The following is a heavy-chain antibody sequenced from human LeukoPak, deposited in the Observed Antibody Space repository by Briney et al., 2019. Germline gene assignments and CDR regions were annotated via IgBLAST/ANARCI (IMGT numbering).Heavy chain of an antibody. Sequence: SQTLSLTCAVSGGSISSGGYSWSWIRQPPGKGLEWIGYIYHSGSTYYNPSLKSRVTISVDRSKNQFSLKLSPVTAADTAVYYCAKAPPYYYVPPPDYWGQGTLVTVSS. CDR2: IYHSGST. V-gene: IGHV4-30-2*01. J-gene: IGHJ4*02. D-gene: IGHD3-10*02. CDR3: AKAPPYYYVPPPDY. CDR1: GGSISSGGYS.